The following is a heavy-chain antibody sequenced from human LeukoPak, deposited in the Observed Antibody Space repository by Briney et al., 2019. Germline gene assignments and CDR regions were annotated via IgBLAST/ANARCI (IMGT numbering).Heavy chain of an antibody. D-gene: IGHD3-10*01. V-gene: IGHV3-48*04. CDR3: ASVLWFGGIFFDY. J-gene: IGHJ4*02. CDR2: ISSTGGTI. Sequence: GGSLRLSCAASGFTFRNYLMNWVRPAPGKGLEWVSFISSTGGTIYYADSVKGRFTISRDNAKNSLYLQMNSLRVEDTAVYYCASVLWFGGIFFDYWGQGTLVTVSS. CDR1: GFTFRNYL.